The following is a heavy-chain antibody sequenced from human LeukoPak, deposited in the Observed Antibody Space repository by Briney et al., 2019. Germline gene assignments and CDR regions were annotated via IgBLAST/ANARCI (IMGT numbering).Heavy chain of an antibody. V-gene: IGHV1-3*01. CDR2: INAGNGNT. J-gene: IGHJ5*02. D-gene: IGHD6-19*01. Sequence: ASVKVSCKTSGFTFTTYTMHWVRQAPGQRLEWMGWINAGNGNTQYSQKFQGRVTITRDTSASTAYMELSNLRSEDTAVYYCARGAPIRVAVAATFDPWGQGTPVTVPS. CDR3: ARGAPIRVAVAATFDP. CDR1: GFTFTTYT.